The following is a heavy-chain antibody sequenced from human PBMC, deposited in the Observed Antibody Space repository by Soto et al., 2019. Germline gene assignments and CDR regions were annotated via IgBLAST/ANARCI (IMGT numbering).Heavy chain of an antibody. V-gene: IGHV3-74*02. CDR1: GFTFSSYW. J-gene: IGHJ4*02. D-gene: IGHD2-8*02. CDR2: INSDGSST. CDR3: AGTSLVVSAATREDY. Sequence: EVRLVESGGGLVQPGGSLRLSCAASGFTFSSYWMHWVRQAPGKGLVRVSRINSDGSSTSYADSVKGRFTISRDNAKNRVYPERNSMSAEDTAVYYCAGTSLVVSAATREDYWGQGTLLTVSS.